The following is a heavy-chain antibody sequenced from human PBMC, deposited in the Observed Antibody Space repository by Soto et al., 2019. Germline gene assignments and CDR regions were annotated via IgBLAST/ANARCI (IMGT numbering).Heavy chain of an antibody. CDR1: GFTFSSYG. D-gene: IGHD1-20*01. Sequence: PGGSLRLSCAASGFTFSSYGMHWVRQAPGKGLEWVAVIWYDGSNKYYADSVKGRFTISRDNSKNTLYLQMNSLRVEDTAVYYCARGNDNWNPTKTLRYYFDDWGQGTLVTVAS. V-gene: IGHV3-33*01. CDR2: IWYDGSNK. CDR3: ARGNDNWNPTKTLRYYFDD. J-gene: IGHJ4*02.